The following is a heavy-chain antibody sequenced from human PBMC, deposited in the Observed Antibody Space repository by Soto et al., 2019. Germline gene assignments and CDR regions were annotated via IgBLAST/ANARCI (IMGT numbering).Heavy chain of an antibody. Sequence: PGGSLRLSCAASGFTFSSYAMSWVRQAPGKGLEWVSAIGGSGGSTYYADSVKGRFTISRDNSKNTLYLQMNSLRAEDTAVYYCAKDYSSGWYTWFHYWGQGTLVTVSS. CDR1: GFTFSSYA. D-gene: IGHD6-19*01. CDR2: IGGSGGST. CDR3: AKDYSSGWYTWFHY. V-gene: IGHV3-23*01. J-gene: IGHJ5*01.